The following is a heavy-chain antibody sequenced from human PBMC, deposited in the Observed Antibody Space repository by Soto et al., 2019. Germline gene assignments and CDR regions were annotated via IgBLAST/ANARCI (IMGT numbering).Heavy chain of an antibody. CDR2: ISRSSRHI. CDR1: GFTFSSYS. D-gene: IGHD1-26*01. J-gene: IGHJ1*01. Sequence: EVQLVESGGGLVKPGGSLTLSCAASGFTFSSYSMNWVRQAPGKGLEWVSSISRSSRHIYYADSVKCRFTISRDNAKNSLYLQMNSLRAEDTAMYFCARDPSDLWEPDQYFPHWGQGTLVAVSS. V-gene: IGHV3-21*01. CDR3: ARDPSDLWEPDQYFPH.